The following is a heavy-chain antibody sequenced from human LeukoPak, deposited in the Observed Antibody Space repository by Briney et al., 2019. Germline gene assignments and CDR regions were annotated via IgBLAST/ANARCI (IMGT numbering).Heavy chain of an antibody. CDR2: IYYSGST. V-gene: IGHV4-59*12. CDR1: GGSISSYY. CDR3: ARETEKQWHY. D-gene: IGHD6-19*01. Sequence: SETLSLTCIVSGGSISSYYWSWIRQPPGKGLEWIGYIYYSGSTNYNPSLKSRVTISVDTSKNQFSLRLSSVTAADTAVYYCARETEKQWHYWGHGTMVTVSS. J-gene: IGHJ3*01.